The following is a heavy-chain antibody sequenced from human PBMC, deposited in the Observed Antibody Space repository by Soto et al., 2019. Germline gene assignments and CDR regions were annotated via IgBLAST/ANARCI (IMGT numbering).Heavy chain of an antibody. CDR1: GGSISSGGYY. D-gene: IGHD3-10*02. Sequence: PSETLSLTCTVSGGSISSGGYYWSWIRQHPGKGLEWIGYIYYSGSTYYNPSLKSRVTISVDTSKNQFSLKLSSVTAADTAVYYCARYTFGHDREYHYAMDVWGQGTTVTVSS. V-gene: IGHV4-31*03. CDR2: IYYSGST. CDR3: ARYTFGHDREYHYAMDV. J-gene: IGHJ6*02.